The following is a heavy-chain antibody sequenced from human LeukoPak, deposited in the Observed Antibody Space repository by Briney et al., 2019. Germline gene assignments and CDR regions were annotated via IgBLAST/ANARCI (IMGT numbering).Heavy chain of an antibody. CDR3: ARGGTEIYYYYYGMDV. J-gene: IGHJ6*02. V-gene: IGHV3-30*04. Sequence: GTSLRLSCATSGFTFRSHAMHWVRQAPGKGLEWVAVISYDGSDKYYTESVKGRFTISRDKSKNTLFLQMNSLRAEDTAVYYCARGGTEIYYYYYGMDVWGQGTTVTVSS. CDR1: GFTFRSHA. CDR2: ISYDGSDK.